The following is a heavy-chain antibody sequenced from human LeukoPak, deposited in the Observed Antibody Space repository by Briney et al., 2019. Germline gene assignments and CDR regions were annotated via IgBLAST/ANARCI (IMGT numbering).Heavy chain of an antibody. J-gene: IGHJ4*02. CDR2: IKSKTDGGTT. Sequence: GGSLRLSCAASGFTFSSYAMSWVRQAPGKGLEWVGRIKSKTDGGTTDYAAPVKGRFTISRDDSKNTLYLQMNSLKTEDTAVYYCTTITIFGEAYFDYWGQGTLVTVSS. V-gene: IGHV3-15*01. CDR3: TTITIFGEAYFDY. D-gene: IGHD3-3*01. CDR1: GFTFSSYA.